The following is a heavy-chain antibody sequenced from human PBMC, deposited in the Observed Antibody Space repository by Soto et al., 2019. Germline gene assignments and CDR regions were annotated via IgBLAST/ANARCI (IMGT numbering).Heavy chain of an antibody. V-gene: IGHV3-30-3*01. Sequence: QVQLVESGGGVVQPGRCLRLSCAASGFTFSSYAMHWVRQAPGKGLEWVAVISYDGSNKYYADSVKGRFTISRDNSKNTLYLQMNSLRAEDTAVYYCARDQYQLLRRGLDYWGQGTLVTVSS. CDR1: GFTFSSYA. J-gene: IGHJ4*02. CDR2: ISYDGSNK. D-gene: IGHD2-2*01. CDR3: ARDQYQLLRRGLDY.